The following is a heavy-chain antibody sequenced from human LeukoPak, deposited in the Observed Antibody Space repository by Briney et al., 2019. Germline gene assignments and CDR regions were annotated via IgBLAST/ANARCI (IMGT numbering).Heavy chain of an antibody. D-gene: IGHD1-1*01. V-gene: IGHV3-48*03. J-gene: IGHJ4*02. CDR3: ARDQYGTRLD. CDR2: ISSSGRTT. CDR1: GFSFSSYE. Sequence: GGSLRLSCAVSGFSFSSYEMSWVRQAPGKGLEWVSYISSSGRTTYYADSVKGRFTISRDNAKNSLYLQMNSLRAEDTAVYYCARDQYGTRLDWGQGTLVTVSS.